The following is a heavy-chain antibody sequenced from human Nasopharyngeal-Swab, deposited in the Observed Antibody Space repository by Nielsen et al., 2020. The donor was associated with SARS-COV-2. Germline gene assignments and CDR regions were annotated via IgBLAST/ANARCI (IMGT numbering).Heavy chain of an antibody. CDR3: ARDIQSGYCSGGSCIGDYYYYMDV. CDR1: GYTFTCYG. CDR2: ISAYNGNT. Sequence: ASVKVSCKASGYTFTCYGISWVRQAPGQGLEWTGWISAYNGNTNYAQKLQGRVTMTTDTSTSTAYMELRSLRSDDTAVYYCARDIQSGYCSGGSCIGDYYYYMDVWGKGTTVTVSS. J-gene: IGHJ6*03. D-gene: IGHD2-15*01. V-gene: IGHV1-18*01.